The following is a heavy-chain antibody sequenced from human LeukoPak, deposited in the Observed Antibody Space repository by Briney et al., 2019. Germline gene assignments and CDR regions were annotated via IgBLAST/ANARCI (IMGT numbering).Heavy chain of an antibody. CDR1: GGTFSSYA. V-gene: IGHV1-69*05. D-gene: IGHD3-3*01. CDR2: IIPIFGTA. CDR3: ARGGTIFGVVYNWFDP. Sequence: SVKVSCKASGGTFSSYAISWVRQAPGQGLEWMGGIIPIFGTANYAQKFQGRVTITTDESTSTAYMELSSLRSEDTAVYYCARGGTIFGVVYNWFDPRGQGTLVTVSS. J-gene: IGHJ5*02.